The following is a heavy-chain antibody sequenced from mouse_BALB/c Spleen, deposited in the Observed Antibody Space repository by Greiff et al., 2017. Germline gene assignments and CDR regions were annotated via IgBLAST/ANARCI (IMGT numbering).Heavy chain of an antibody. Sequence: DVKLVESGGGLVQPGGSLRLSCATSGFTFTDYYMSWVRQPPGKALEWLGFIRNKANGYTTEYSASVKGRFTISRDNSQSILYLQMNTLRAEDSATYYCARACDDGAFYWYFDVWGAGTTVTVSS. CDR1: GFTFTDYY. D-gene: IGHD2-12*01. CDR2: IRNKANGYTT. CDR3: ARACDDGAFYWYFDV. J-gene: IGHJ1*01. V-gene: IGHV7-3*02.